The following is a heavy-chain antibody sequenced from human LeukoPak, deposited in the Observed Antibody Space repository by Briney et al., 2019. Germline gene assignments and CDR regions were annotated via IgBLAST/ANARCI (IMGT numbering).Heavy chain of an antibody. CDR3: ARDVGATLYYYYMDV. Sequence: GASVKVSCKASGYTFTSYGISWVRQAPGQGLEWMGWISAYNGNTNYAQKLQGRVTMTTDTSTSTAYMELRSLRSDDTAVYYCARDVGATLYYYYMDVWGKGTTVTVSS. V-gene: IGHV1-18*01. CDR2: ISAYNGNT. D-gene: IGHD1-26*01. J-gene: IGHJ6*03. CDR1: GYTFTSYG.